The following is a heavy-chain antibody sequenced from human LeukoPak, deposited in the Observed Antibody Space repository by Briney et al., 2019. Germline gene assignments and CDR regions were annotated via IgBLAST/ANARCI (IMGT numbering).Heavy chain of an antibody. CDR3: ARDFWDSSGAGD. Sequence: ASVKVSCKASGYTFTGYYMHWVRQAPGQGFEWMGWINPNSGGTNYAQKFQGRVTMTRDTSISTAYMELSRLRSDDTAVYYCARDFWDSSGAGDWGQGTLVTVSS. CDR1: GYTFTGYY. D-gene: IGHD6-19*01. J-gene: IGHJ4*02. V-gene: IGHV1-2*02. CDR2: INPNSGGT.